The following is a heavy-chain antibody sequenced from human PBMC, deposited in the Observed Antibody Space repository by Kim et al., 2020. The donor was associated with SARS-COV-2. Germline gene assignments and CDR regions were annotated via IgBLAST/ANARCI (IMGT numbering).Heavy chain of an antibody. J-gene: IGHJ5*02. V-gene: IGHV3-72*01. CDR3: ARALPSLA. Sequence: GGSLRLSCAASGFTFSAHDMDWVRQAPGKGLEWVARIRASSNTTEYAASVRGRFIVSRDDSKNSLYLQMNGLRTEDTAVYYCARALPSLAWGQGTLVTVSS. CDR1: GFTFSAHD. CDR2: IRASSNTT.